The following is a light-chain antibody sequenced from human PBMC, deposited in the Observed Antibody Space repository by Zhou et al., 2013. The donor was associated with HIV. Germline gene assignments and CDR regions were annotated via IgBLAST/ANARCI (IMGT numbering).Light chain of an antibody. V-gene: IGKV1-39*01. CDR1: QKISTY. CDR2: GAS. CDR3: QQHHTYPLT. Sequence: IQMTQSPPSLSASVGDRVTITCRASQKISTYLNWYQQRPGKTLKLLIYGASSLQSGVPSRFSGSGSGTEFTLTISCLQSEDFATYYCQQHHTYPLTFGGGTKVEIK. J-gene: IGKJ4*01.